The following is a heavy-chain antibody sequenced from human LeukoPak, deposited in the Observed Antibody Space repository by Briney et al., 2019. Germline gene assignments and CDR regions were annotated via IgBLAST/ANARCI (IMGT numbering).Heavy chain of an antibody. J-gene: IGHJ4*02. CDR2: IYYSGST. Sequence: SETLSLTCTVSGGSISSYYWSWIRQPPGKGLEWIGYIYYSGSTNYSPSLTSRVTMSVDRSKNQFSLKLSSVTAADTALYYCARKGDRGSAGFFDYWGQGTLVTVSS. V-gene: IGHV4-59*01. D-gene: IGHD1-26*01. CDR3: ARKGDRGSAGFFDY. CDR1: GGSISSYY.